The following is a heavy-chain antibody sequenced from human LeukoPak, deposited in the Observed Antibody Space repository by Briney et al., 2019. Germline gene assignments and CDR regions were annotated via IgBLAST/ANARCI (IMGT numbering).Heavy chain of an antibody. D-gene: IGHD4-17*01. CDR3: ARVVVDDYGDYGYYYYMDV. J-gene: IGHJ6*03. CDR2: IYHSGST. V-gene: IGHV4-4*02. CDR1: GGSISSSNW. Sequence: KTSETLSLTCAVSGGSISSSNWWNWVRQPPGKGLEWIGEIYHSGSTNYNPSLKSRVTISVDKSKNQFSLKLSSVAAADTAVYYCARVVVDDYGDYGYYYYMDVWGKGTTVTVSS.